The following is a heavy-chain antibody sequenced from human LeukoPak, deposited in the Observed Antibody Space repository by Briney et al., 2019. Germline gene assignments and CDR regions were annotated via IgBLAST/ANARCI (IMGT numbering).Heavy chain of an antibody. Sequence: GRSLRLSCAASGFTLSSYGMHWVRQAPGKGLEWVAVIWYDGSNKYYADSVKGRFTISRDNSKNTLYLQMSSLRAEDTAVYYCARDRVVVTATVYYYYGMDVWGQGTTVTVSS. V-gene: IGHV3-33*01. CDR1: GFTLSSYG. CDR2: IWYDGSNK. D-gene: IGHD2-21*02. CDR3: ARDRVVVTATVYYYYGMDV. J-gene: IGHJ6*02.